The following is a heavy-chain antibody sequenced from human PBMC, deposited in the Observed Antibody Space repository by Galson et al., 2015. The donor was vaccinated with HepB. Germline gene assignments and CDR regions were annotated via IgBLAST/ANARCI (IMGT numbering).Heavy chain of an antibody. CDR3: ARGNFDY. V-gene: IGHV3-74*01. CDR1: GFIFSSYW. CDR2: IHSDGSIT. Sequence: LRLSCAASGFIFSSYWMHWVRQAPGKGLVWVSHIHSDGSITDYADSVKGRFTISRDNAKNTLYLQMSSLRAEDTAVYYCARGNFDYWGQGTLVTVSS. J-gene: IGHJ4*02.